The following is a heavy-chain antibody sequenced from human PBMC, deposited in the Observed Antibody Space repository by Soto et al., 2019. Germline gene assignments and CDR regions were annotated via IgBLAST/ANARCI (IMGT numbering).Heavy chain of an antibody. J-gene: IGHJ5*02. D-gene: IGHD2-2*01. CDR2: IYYSGST. Sequence: PSETLSLTCTVSGGSISSYYWSWIRQPPGKGLEWIGYIYYSGSTNYNPSLKSRVTISVDTSKNQFSLKLSSVTAADTAVYYCARRERKCSSTSSSNWFDPWGQGTLVTVSS. V-gene: IGHV4-59*08. CDR3: ARRERKCSSTSSSNWFDP. CDR1: GGSISSYY.